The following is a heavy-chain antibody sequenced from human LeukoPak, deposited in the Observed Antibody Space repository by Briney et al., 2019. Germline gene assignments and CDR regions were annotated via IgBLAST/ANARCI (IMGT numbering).Heavy chain of an antibody. D-gene: IGHD2-2*03. J-gene: IGHJ5*02. CDR3: ASGGYCSSTSCYGELYNWFDP. CDR1: GFTFSSYA. V-gene: IGHV3-30*04. CDR2: ISYDGSNK. Sequence: PGRSLRLSCAASGFTFSSYAMHWVRQAPGKGLEWVAVISYDGSNKYYADSVKGRFTISRDNSKNTLYLQMNSLRAEDTAVYYCASGGYCSSTSCYGELYNWFDPWGQGALVTVSS.